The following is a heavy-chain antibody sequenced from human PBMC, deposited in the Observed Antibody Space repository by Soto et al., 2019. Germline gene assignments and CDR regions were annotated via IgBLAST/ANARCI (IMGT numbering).Heavy chain of an antibody. Sequence: EVQLLESGGTWVQPGGSLRLSCAASGFTFITYAMTWVRQAPGKGLEWVSTITGSGGSTYYADSVKGRFTISRDNSKNTLYRQMNSLSAEDTAVYYCAKDPLEDTYSYLDYWGQGTLVTVSS. CDR1: GFTFITYA. CDR2: ITGSGGST. D-gene: IGHD2-21*01. J-gene: IGHJ4*02. CDR3: AKDPLEDTYSYLDY. V-gene: IGHV3-23*01.